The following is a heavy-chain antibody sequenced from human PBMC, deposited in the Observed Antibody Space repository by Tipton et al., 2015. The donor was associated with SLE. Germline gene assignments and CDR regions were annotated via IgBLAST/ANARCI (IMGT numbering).Heavy chain of an antibody. CDR3: ARDRDYGDTGGFDY. CDR2: IYYSGST. D-gene: IGHD4-17*01. CDR1: GGSISSGGYY. Sequence: TLSLTCTVSGGSISSGGYYWSWIRQHPGKGLEWIGYIYYSGSTYYNPSLKSRVTISVEPSKNQFSLKLSSVTAADTAVYYCARDRDYGDTGGFDYWGQGTLVTVSS. V-gene: IGHV4-31*03. J-gene: IGHJ4*02.